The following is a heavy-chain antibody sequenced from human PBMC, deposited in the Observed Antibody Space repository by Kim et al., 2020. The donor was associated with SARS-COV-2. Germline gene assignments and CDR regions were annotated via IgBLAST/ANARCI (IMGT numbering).Heavy chain of an antibody. V-gene: IGHV3-33*06. CDR1: GFTFSSYG. CDR3: AKDRRDSSGYSSSWYPEFIIGGCDY. CDR2: IWYDGSNK. Sequence: GGSLRLSCAASGFTFSSYGMHWVRQAPGKGLEWVAVIWYDGSNKYYADSVKGRFTISRDNSKNTLYLQMNSLRAEDTAVYYCAKDRRDSSGYSSSWYPEFIIGGCDYWGQGTLVTVSS. D-gene: IGHD6-13*01. J-gene: IGHJ4*02.